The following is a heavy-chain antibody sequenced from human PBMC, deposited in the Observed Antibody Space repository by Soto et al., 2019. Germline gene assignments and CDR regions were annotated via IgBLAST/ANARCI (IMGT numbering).Heavy chain of an antibody. D-gene: IGHD1-1*01. V-gene: IGHV4-31*03. CDR1: GGSISSGGYY. CDR3: ARGLEPRYYYYYYMDV. CDR2: IYYSGST. Sequence: QVQLQESGPGLVKPSQTLSLTCTVSGGSISSGGYYWSWIRQHPGKGLEWIGYIYYSGSTYYNPSLKSRVTISVDTAKNQFSLKLSSVTAADTAVYYCARGLEPRYYYYYYMDVWGKGTTVTVSS. J-gene: IGHJ6*03.